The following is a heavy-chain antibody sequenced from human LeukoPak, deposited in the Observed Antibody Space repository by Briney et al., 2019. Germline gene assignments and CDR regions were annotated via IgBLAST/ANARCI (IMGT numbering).Heavy chain of an antibody. J-gene: IGHJ6*02. D-gene: IGHD1-26*01. V-gene: IGHV4-59*08. CDR1: GGSISSYY. CDR2: IHYSGST. Sequence: SETLSLTCTVSGGSISSYYWSWIRQPPGKGLEWIGYIHYSGSTNYNPSLKSRVTISVDTSKNQFSLKLSSVTAADTAAYYCARYTRGRNGMDVWGQGTTVTVSS. CDR3: ARYTRGRNGMDV.